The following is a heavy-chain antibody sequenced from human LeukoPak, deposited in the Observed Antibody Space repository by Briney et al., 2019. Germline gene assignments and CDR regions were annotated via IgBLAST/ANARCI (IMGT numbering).Heavy chain of an antibody. CDR3: AKSGYSDGSGYYAAYYFDY. J-gene: IGHJ4*02. CDR1: GFTFSNYG. Sequence: GGSLRLSCAASGFTFSNYGMSWVRQAPGKGLEWVSGISVSGGVTSYVDSVKGRFTISRDNSKNTLYLQMSSLRAEDTGVYYCAKSGYSDGSGYYAAYYFDYWGQGTLVTVSS. CDR2: ISVSGGVT. D-gene: IGHD3-22*01. V-gene: IGHV3-23*01.